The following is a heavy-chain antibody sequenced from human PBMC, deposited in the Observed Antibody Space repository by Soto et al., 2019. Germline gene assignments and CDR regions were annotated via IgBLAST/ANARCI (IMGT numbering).Heavy chain of an antibody. CDR1: GGSISNSY. CDR2: IFRTGST. CDR3: SRPSKEWLANDAFDI. J-gene: IGHJ3*02. Sequence: QVQLQESGPGLVKSSETLSLTCTVSGGSISNSYWSWIRQPPGKGLEWIVFIFRTGSTNYNPSVKSRVTMSVDTSKNQFSLNLRSVTAADTAVYYCSRPSKEWLANDAFDIWGQGTMVTVSS. V-gene: IGHV4-59*08. D-gene: IGHD6-19*01.